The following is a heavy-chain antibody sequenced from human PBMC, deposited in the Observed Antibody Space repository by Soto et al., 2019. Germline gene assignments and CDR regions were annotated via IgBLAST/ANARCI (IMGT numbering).Heavy chain of an antibody. CDR3: AKDRDGGSSGWPFDS. Sequence: EVQLLESGGGLVQPGGSLRLSCAASGVTFSSYAMSWVRQAPGKGLEWVSAISGSGGSTYYADSVKGRFTISRDNCKNTLYLQMNSLRAEDTAVYYCAKDRDGGSSGWPFDSCGQGTLVTVSS. CDR2: ISGSGGST. CDR1: GVTFSSYA. V-gene: IGHV3-23*01. J-gene: IGHJ4*02. D-gene: IGHD6-19*01.